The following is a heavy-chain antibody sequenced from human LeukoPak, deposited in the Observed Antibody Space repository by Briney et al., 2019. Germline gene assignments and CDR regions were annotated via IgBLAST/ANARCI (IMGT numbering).Heavy chain of an antibody. CDR1: GYTFTGYY. J-gene: IGHJ5*02. V-gene: IGHV1-2*02. CDR2: INPNSGGT. CDR3: ARDRVAANWFDP. Sequence: GASVKVSCKASGYTFTGYYMHWVRQAPGQGLEWMAWINPNSGGTNYAQKFQGRVTMTRDTSISTAYMELSRLRSDDTAVYYCARDRVAANWFDPWGQGTLVTVSS. D-gene: IGHD2-15*01.